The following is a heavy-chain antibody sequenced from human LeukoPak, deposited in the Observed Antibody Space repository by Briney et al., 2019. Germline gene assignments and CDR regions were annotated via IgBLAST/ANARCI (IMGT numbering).Heavy chain of an antibody. CDR2: IKHSVST. V-gene: IGHV4-34*01. D-gene: IGHD2-2*01. CDR3: ARGRWGYCSSTSCYAPFDY. Sequence: SETLSLTCAVYGGSFSGYYWGWIRQPPGKGLEWIGEIKHSVSTNYNPSLKSRVTISVDTSKNQFSLKLSSVTAADTAVYYCARGRWGYCSSTSCYAPFDYWGQGTLVTVSS. CDR1: GGSFSGYY. J-gene: IGHJ4*02.